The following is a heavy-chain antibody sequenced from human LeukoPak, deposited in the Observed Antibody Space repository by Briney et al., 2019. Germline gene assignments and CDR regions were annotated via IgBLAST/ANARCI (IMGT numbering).Heavy chain of an antibody. D-gene: IGHD5-12*01. CDR1: GYTLTELS. CDR2: FDPEDGET. J-gene: IGHJ2*01. Sequence: ASVKVSCKVSGYTLTELSMHWVRRAPGKGLEWMGGFDPEDGETIYAQKFQGRVTMTEDTSTDTAYMELSSLRSEDTAVYYCATRSGYSGYDYGNWYFDLWGRGTLVTVSS. V-gene: IGHV1-24*01. CDR3: ATRSGYSGYDYGNWYFDL.